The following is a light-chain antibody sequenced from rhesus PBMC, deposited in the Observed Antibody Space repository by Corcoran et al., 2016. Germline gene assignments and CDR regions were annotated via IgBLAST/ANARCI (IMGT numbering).Light chain of an antibody. CDR2: FAN. V-gene: IGKV1-32*01. Sequence: DIQMTQSPSLLSGSAGDRVTITCRASQGSSSDLNWYQQKPGKAPKLLIYFANRLESGVPSRVSGSGSWTDFTLTIRSLQPEDFSTYYCRQYYSLPPTFGQGTKGEIK. J-gene: IGKJ1*01. CDR3: RQYYSLPPT. CDR1: QGSSSD.